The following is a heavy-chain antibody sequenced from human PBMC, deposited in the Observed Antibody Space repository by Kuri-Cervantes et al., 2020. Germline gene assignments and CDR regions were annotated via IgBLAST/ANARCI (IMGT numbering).Heavy chain of an antibody. CDR3: ARERSLTGWFDP. CDR2: IYTSGST. Sequence: ESLKISCAVSGFTVSSNYMSWVRQAPGKGLEWIGRIYTSGSTNYNPSLKSRVTMSVDTSKNQFSLKLSSVTAADTAVYYCARERSLTGWFDPWGQGTLVTVSS. V-gene: IGHV4-4*07. J-gene: IGHJ5*02. D-gene: IGHD3-16*01. CDR1: GFTVSSNY.